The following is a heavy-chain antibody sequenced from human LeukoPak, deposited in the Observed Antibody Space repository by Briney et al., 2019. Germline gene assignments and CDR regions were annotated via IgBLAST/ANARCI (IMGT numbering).Heavy chain of an antibody. CDR3: ARGSIVGAIMEDAFDI. D-gene: IGHD1-26*01. CDR1: GYTFTSYG. V-gene: IGHV1-18*01. Sequence: ASVKVSCKASGYTFTSYGISWVRQAPGQGLEWMGWISAYNGNTNYAQKLQGRVTMTTDTSTSTAYMELRSLRSEDTAVYYCARGSIVGAIMEDAFDIWGQGTMVTVSS. J-gene: IGHJ3*02. CDR2: ISAYNGNT.